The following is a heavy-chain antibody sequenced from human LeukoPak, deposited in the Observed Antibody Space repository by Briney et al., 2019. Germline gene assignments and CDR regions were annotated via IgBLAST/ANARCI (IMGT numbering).Heavy chain of an antibody. CDR2: IYSGGST. Sequence: GGSLRLSCVVSGFTVSNNYMSWVRQAPRKGLEWVSLIYSGGSTYYADSVKGRFTISRDNSKNTVYLQMNSLRAEDTAVYYCAKGVYYYDYWGQGTLVTVSS. D-gene: IGHD2/OR15-2a*01. V-gene: IGHV3-66*01. CDR1: GFTVSNNY. CDR3: AKGVYYYDY. J-gene: IGHJ4*02.